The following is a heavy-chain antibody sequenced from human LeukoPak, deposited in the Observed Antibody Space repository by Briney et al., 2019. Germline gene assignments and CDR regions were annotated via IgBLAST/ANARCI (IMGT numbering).Heavy chain of an antibody. V-gene: IGHV1-8*01. J-gene: IGHJ1*01. D-gene: IGHD3-22*01. CDR1: GYTFTSYD. CDR3: ARGYYDSSDFEYFHH. Sequence: ASVKVSCKASGYTFTSYDINWVRQATGQGLEWMGWMNPNSGNTGYAQKFQGRVTMTRNTSISTAYMELSRLTSDDTAVFYCARGYYDSSDFEYFHHWGQGTLVTVSS. CDR2: MNPNSGNT.